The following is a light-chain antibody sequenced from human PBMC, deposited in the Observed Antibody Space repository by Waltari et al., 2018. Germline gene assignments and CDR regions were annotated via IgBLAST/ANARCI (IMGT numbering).Light chain of an antibody. Sequence: DIQMTQSPFTLSASVGDRVTITCRASHSISIWLAWYQQKPGRAPKLLIYQTSILESGVPSRFSGSASGTEFTLTISSLQPDDFATYYCQHYSSYSSFGQGTKLEI. V-gene: IGKV1-5*03. CDR1: HSISIW. J-gene: IGKJ2*03. CDR3: QHYSSYSS. CDR2: QTS.